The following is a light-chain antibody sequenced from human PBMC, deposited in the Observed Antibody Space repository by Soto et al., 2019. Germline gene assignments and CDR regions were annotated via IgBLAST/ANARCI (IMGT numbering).Light chain of an antibody. CDR2: DAS. CDR1: QSVSSY. V-gene: IGKV3-11*01. J-gene: IGKJ1*01. Sequence: EIVLTQSPATLSLSPGERATLSCRASQSVSSYLAWYQQKPGQAPRLLIYDASNRATGIPARFSGSGSGTXXXXTISSLEPEDFAVYYCQQRSNWLWTFGQGTKVEIK. CDR3: QQRSNWLWT.